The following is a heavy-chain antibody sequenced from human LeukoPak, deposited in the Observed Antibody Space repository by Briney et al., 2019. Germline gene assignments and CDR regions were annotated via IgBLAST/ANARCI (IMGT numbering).Heavy chain of an antibody. D-gene: IGHD5-24*01. CDR1: ELTVGTTC. Sequence: PGGSLRLSCTASELTVGTTCIGSARQAPGKGLEWVSLIFSNGDTHYAASVKGRFTISRDSSKNMLYHQMNSLTRAHTGMNYGTRDQMNYWGQGTLVTVSS. J-gene: IGHJ4*02. CDR2: IFSNGDT. V-gene: IGHV3-53*01. CDR3: TRDQMNY.